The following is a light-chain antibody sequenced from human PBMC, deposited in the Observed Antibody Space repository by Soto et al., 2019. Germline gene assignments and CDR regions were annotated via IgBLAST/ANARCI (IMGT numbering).Light chain of an antibody. CDR3: CSHAGDTTWM. V-gene: IGLV2-23*01. CDR1: SSDVGSYNL. J-gene: IGLJ3*02. CDR2: EGS. Sequence: QSALTQPASVSGSPGQSITISCTGTSSDVGSYNLVSWYQHHPGKAPKLIICEGSKRPSGVSNRFSGSQSGNTASLTISGLQAEDEGDYYFCSHAGDTTWMFGGGTKLTVL.